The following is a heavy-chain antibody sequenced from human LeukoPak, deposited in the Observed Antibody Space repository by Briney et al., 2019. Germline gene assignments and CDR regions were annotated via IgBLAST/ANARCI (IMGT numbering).Heavy chain of an antibody. CDR2: INPNSGGT. CDR1: GYTFTVYY. D-gene: IGHD5-24*01. CDR3: ARVGPQRWLPRDGAFDI. V-gene: IGHV1-2*02. Sequence: SVNVSFTGSGYTFTVYYMHWVRQAPVQGREWMGWINPNSGGTNYAQKFQGRVTMTRDTSISTAYMELSRLRSEDTAVYYCARVGPQRWLPRDGAFDIWGQGTMVTVSS. J-gene: IGHJ3*02.